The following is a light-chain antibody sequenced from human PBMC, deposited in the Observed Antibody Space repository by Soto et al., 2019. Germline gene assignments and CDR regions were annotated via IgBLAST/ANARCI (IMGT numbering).Light chain of an antibody. CDR3: CSYAGSYSYV. V-gene: IGLV2-11*01. J-gene: IGLJ1*01. CDR2: NVN. Sequence: QSVLAQPRSVSGSPGQSVTISCTGTDSNTGFYNFVSWYQQHPDKAPHLVIYNVNKRPSGVPDRFSGSKSGNTASLTISGLQADDEADYYCCSYAGSYSYVFGIGTKVTV. CDR1: DSNTGFYNF.